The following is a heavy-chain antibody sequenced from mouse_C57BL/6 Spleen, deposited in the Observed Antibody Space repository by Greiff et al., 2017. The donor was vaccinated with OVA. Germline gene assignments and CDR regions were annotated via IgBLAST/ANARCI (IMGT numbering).Heavy chain of an antibody. CDR1: GYTFTDYN. CDR2: INPNNGGT. CDR3: ARGGASSPYAMDY. D-gene: IGHD1-1*01. V-gene: IGHV1-22*01. J-gene: IGHJ4*01. Sequence: VQLQQSGPELVKPGASVKMSCKASGYTFTDYNMHWVKQSHGKSLEWIGYINPNNGGTSYNQKFKGKATLTVNKSSSTAYMELRSLTSEDSAVYYCARGGASSPYAMDYWGQGTSVTVSS.